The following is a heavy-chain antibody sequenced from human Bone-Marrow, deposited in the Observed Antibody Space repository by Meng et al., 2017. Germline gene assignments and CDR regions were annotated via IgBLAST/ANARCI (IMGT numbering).Heavy chain of an antibody. V-gene: IGHV4-4*03. D-gene: IGHD6-6*01. CDR3: ARGLRAARPLLFGY. J-gene: IGHJ4*02. Sequence: QGSGSRMGEPPVTLSLTCAGPGGSIISINWWTWVRQPPWKGLEWIGEIFHTGNTNFHPSLKSRVTISVDKSKNQFSLKLSSETAADTAVYYCARGLRAARPLLFGYWGQGTLVTVSS. CDR1: GGSIISINW. CDR2: IFHTGNT.